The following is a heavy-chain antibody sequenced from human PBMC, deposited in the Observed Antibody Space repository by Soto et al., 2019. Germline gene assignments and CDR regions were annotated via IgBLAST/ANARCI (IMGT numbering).Heavy chain of an antibody. Sequence: GESLKISCQGSGYSFTSYWIGWVRQTPGKGLEWMGMIYPGDSDTRYSPSFQGQVTISADKSISAAFLQWSSLKATDTAMYYCVRTFDSSGWYDYCGQGTLVTASS. D-gene: IGHD3-22*01. V-gene: IGHV5-51*01. CDR3: VRTFDSSGWYDY. CDR2: IYPGDSDT. J-gene: IGHJ5*01. CDR1: GYSFTSYW.